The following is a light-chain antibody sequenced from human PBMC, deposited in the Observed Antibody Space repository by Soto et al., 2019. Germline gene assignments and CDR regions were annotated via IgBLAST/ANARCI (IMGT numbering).Light chain of an antibody. CDR2: EVS. V-gene: IGLV2-14*03. Sequence: QSVLTQPASVSGSPGQSITISCTGTSSDVGAYNYVSWYQQHPGKAPKLMIYEVSNRPSGVSNRFSGSKSANTASLTISGLQAGDEADYYCSSYTSSSTWLFGGGTKRPS. J-gene: IGLJ3*02. CDR1: SSDVGAYNY. CDR3: SSYTSSSTWL.